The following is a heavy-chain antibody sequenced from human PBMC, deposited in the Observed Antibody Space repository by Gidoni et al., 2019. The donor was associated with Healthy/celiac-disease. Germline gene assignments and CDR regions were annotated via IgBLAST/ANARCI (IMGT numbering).Heavy chain of an antibody. CDR1: GFTFSSYA. V-gene: IGHV3-23*01. J-gene: IGHJ5*02. CDR3: AKAYRLSGWFDP. D-gene: IGHD2-15*01. Sequence: EVQLLESGGGLVQPGGSLSLSCAASGFTFSSYAMSWVRQAPGKGLEWVSAISGSGGSTYYADSVKGRFTISRDNSKNTLYLQMNSLRAEDTAVYYCAKAYRLSGWFDPWGQGTLVTVSS. CDR2: ISGSGGST.